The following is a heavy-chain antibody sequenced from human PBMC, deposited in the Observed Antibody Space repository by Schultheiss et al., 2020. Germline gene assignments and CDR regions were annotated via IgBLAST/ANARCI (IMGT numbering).Heavy chain of an antibody. D-gene: IGHD4-17*01. Sequence: ETLSLTCTVSGGSISSYYWSWIRQPPGKGLEWIGYIYYSGSTYYNPSLKSRVTISVDTSKNQFSLKLSSVTAADTAVYYCARGQTVRGLEYWGQGALVTVSS. V-gene: IGHV4-59*12. CDR3: ARGQTVRGLEY. CDR1: GGSISSYY. J-gene: IGHJ4*02. CDR2: IYYSGST.